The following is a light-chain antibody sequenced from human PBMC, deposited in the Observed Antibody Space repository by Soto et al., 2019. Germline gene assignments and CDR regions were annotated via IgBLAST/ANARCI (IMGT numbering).Light chain of an antibody. CDR2: GAS. V-gene: IGKV1-12*01. Sequence: DIQMTQSPSSVSASVGDRLTITCRASRDISNSLAWYQQTPGKAPKLLLRGASSLHRGVPSRFSGGGAGTEFTLTISSLQPEDFATYYCQQTSAFPSTFGQGTKVDVK. CDR1: RDISNS. J-gene: IGKJ2*01. CDR3: QQTSAFPST.